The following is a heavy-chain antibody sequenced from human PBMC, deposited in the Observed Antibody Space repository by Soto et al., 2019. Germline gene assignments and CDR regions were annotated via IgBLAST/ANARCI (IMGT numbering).Heavy chain of an antibody. J-gene: IGHJ4*02. V-gene: IGHV3-23*01. D-gene: IGHD2-21*02. CDR1: GFSFTNFA. Sequence: GGSLRLSCGASGFSFTNFAMSWGRQAPGKGLEWVAGIGASGDITWYADSVKGRLSISRDNSENTLYLQLNSLRFEDTAVYYCAKDDFTDRGDDYFDYWGPGTLVTVSS. CDR2: IGASGDIT. CDR3: AKDDFTDRGDDYFDY.